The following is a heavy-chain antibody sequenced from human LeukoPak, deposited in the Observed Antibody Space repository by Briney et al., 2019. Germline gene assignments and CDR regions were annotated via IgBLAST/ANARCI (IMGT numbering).Heavy chain of an antibody. CDR1: GDSISSYY. J-gene: IGHJ4*02. CDR3: ARGRGGLVTGPLVDY. CDR2: IYTSGST. Sequence: PSETLSLTCIVSGDSISSYYWSWIRQPAGKGLGCIGRIYTSGSTNYNPSLKSRVTISVDTSKNQFSLKLSSVTAADTAVYYCARGRGGLVTGPLVDYWGQGTLVTVSS. D-gene: IGHD2-21*02. V-gene: IGHV4-4*07.